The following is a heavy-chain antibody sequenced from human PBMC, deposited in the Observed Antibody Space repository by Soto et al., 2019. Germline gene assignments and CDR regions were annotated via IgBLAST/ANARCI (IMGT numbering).Heavy chain of an antibody. CDR1: VYTFTSYG. CDR3: ARELADGMIDY. Sequence: QVQLVQSGAEVKKPGASVKVSCKASVYTFTSYGISWVRQAPGQGLEWIGWISAHNGNTRYAQKVQGRVTMTTDTSTSTAYRELRSLRSDDTAVYYCARELADGMIDYWGQGTLVTVSS. D-gene: IGHD1-1*01. J-gene: IGHJ4*02. V-gene: IGHV1-18*01. CDR2: ISAHNGNT.